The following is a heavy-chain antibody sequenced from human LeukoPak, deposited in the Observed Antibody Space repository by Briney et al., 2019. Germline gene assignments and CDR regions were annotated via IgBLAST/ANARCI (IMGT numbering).Heavy chain of an antibody. D-gene: IGHD3-3*01. Sequence: SETLSLTCAVYGEPFNGYYWNWIRQSPGEGLEWIGEINHSGSTNYNPSLKSRVTISVDTSKNQFSLKLNSVTAADTAVYYCARVGGSANYDFWSGPRGFDYWGQGTLVTVSS. CDR1: GEPFNGYY. J-gene: IGHJ4*02. CDR3: ARVGGSANYDFWSGPRGFDY. CDR2: INHSGST. V-gene: IGHV4-34*01.